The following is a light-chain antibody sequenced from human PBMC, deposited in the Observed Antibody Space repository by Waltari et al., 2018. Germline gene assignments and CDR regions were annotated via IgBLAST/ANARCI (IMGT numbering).Light chain of an antibody. CDR1: SSNIGNNY. V-gene: IGLV1-51*02. CDR3: GTWDSSLSGAV. J-gene: IGLJ7*01. CDR2: ENT. Sequence: QSVLTQPPSVSAAPGQRVTISCSGGSSNIGNNYVSWYRQFPGPAPKLLSYENTERPSGIPGRFSGSKSGTSATLDITGLQAGDEADYYCGTWDSSLSGAVLGGGTHLTVL.